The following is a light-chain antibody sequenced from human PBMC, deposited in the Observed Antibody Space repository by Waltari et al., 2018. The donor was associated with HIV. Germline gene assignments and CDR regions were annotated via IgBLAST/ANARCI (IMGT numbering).Light chain of an antibody. CDR3: AACDTSLGGWV. J-gene: IGLJ3*02. CDR1: KNNVNHQG. CDR2: RNN. V-gene: IGLV10-54*04. Sequence: QAVLTQPPSLSKDLRQTATLPCTGAKNNVNHQGAAWLKHRQGHPPKLLFYRNNNRPSGIPERFSAFRSGNTAALNISGLLADDEADYFCAACDTSLGGWVFGGGTQLTVL.